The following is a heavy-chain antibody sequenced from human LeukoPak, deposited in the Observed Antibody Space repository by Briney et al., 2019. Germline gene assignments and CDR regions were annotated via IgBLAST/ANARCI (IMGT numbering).Heavy chain of an antibody. J-gene: IGHJ4*02. D-gene: IGHD3-10*01. V-gene: IGHV3-23*01. CDR2: ISASGVST. CDR3: AKSGSGSYYNPDFDY. Sequence: PGGSLRLSCAASGFTFSSYAMTWVRQAPGKGLEWVSGISASGVSTHYEDSVKGRFTISRDNSKNTLYLQMNRLRAEDTAVYYCAKSGSGSYYNPDFDYWGQGTLVTVSS. CDR1: GFTFSSYA.